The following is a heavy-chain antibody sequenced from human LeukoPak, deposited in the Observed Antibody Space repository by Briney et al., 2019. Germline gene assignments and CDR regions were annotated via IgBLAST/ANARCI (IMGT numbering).Heavy chain of an antibody. J-gene: IGHJ4*02. CDR3: ASEGSRPN. Sequence: PGWSLRLSCAASGFTFSSYEMNWVRQAPGKGLEWVSYISSSGNTIYYADSVRGRFTISRDNAKNSLYLQMNSLRAEDTALYYCASEGSRPNWGQGTLVTVSS. D-gene: IGHD3-10*01. V-gene: IGHV3-48*03. CDR1: GFTFSSYE. CDR2: ISSSGNTI.